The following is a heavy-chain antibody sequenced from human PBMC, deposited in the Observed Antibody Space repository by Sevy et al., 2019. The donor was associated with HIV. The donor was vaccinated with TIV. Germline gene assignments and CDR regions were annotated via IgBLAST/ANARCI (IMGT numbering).Heavy chain of an antibody. Sequence: SETLSLTCTVSGGSISSGGYFWSWIRQHPGKGLEWIGYMYHSGSTYYNPSLKSRLSMSMDPSKNQFSLRMSTVTAADTAIYFCARATGSSAGFDSWGPGTVVTVSS. CDR1: GGSISSGGYF. J-gene: IGHJ4*01. D-gene: IGHD2-15*01. V-gene: IGHV4-31*03. CDR2: MYHSGST. CDR3: ARATGSSAGFDS.